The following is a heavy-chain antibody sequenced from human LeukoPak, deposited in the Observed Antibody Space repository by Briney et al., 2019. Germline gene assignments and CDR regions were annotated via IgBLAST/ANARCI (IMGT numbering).Heavy chain of an antibody. CDR3: ARVPYTNSPLNDY. V-gene: IGHV1-18*01. D-gene: IGHD6-6*01. CDR1: GYTFTSYG. Sequence: ASVKVPCKASGYTFTSYGISWVRQAPGHGLEWMGWISPYKGDTYYVQKFRGRVTMTTDASTSTAYMELRSLRSDDTAIYYCARVPYTNSPLNDYWGQGSLVTVSS. J-gene: IGHJ4*02. CDR2: ISPYKGDT.